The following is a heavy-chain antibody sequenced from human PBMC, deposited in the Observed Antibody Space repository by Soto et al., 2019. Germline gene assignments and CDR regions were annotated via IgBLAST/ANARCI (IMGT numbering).Heavy chain of an antibody. D-gene: IGHD3-9*01. CDR3: ARHEGRNYDILTGYTHPYNWFDP. J-gene: IGHJ5*02. CDR1: GGSISSSSYY. CDR2: IYYSGST. Sequence: SETLSLTCTVSGGSISSSSYYWSWIRQPPGKGLEWIGYIYYSGSTNYNPSLKSRVTISVDTSKNQFSLKLSSVTAADTAVYYCARHEGRNYDILTGYTHPYNWFDPWGQGTLVTVSS. V-gene: IGHV4-61*05.